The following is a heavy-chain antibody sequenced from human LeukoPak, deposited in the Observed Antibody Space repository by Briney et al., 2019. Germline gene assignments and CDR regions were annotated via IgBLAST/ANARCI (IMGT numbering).Heavy chain of an antibody. Sequence: GGSLRLSCAASGFTVSSNYMSWVRQAPGKGLEWVSVIYNGGSTYYADSVKGRFTISRDNSKNTLYLQMNSLRAEDTAVYYCARLDYSGSYYFDYWGQGTLVTVSS. CDR3: ARLDYSGSYYFDY. J-gene: IGHJ4*02. CDR2: IYNGGST. D-gene: IGHD1-26*01. CDR1: GFTVSSNY. V-gene: IGHV3-53*01.